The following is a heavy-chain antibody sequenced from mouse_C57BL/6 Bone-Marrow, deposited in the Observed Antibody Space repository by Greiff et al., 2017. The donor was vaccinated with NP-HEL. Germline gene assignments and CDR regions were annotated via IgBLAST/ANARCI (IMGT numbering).Heavy chain of an antibody. CDR3: ASGGLRRGAGFAY. Sequence: QVQLQQPGAELVRPGSSVKLSCKASGYTFTSYWMHWVKQRPIQGLEWIGNIDPSDSETHYNQKFKDKATLTVDKSSSTAYMQLSSLTSEDSAVYYCASGGLRRGAGFAYWGQGTLVTVSA. CDR1: GYTFTSYW. CDR2: IDPSDSET. V-gene: IGHV1-52*01. J-gene: IGHJ3*01. D-gene: IGHD2-4*01.